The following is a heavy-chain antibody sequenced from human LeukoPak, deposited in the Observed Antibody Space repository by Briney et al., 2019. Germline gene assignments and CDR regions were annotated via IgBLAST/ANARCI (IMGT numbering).Heavy chain of an antibody. CDR1: GDSISPYY. CDR2: VSYNGRT. D-gene: IGHD3-9*01. J-gene: IGHJ6*03. Sequence: SVTLSLTCSVSGDSISPYYWSWIRQAPGKGLEWIGHVSYNGRTNYNPSLKSRATISLGTSKSHFSLILTSMTPADTAIYYCAREHGSWLYRYYFFVDVWGKGTTVTVSS. V-gene: IGHV4-59*01. CDR3: AREHGSWLYRYYFFVDV.